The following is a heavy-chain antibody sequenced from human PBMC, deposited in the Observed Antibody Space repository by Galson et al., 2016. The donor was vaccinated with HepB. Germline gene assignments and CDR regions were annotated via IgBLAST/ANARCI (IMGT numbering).Heavy chain of an antibody. CDR3: ARGSPVDYYYYMHV. Sequence: SLRLSCAASTFTFSDYSMNWVRQAPGKGLQWVSFISGRSSYIYYADSVEGRFTVSGDNAKNSLYLQMNSLRAEDTAVYYCARGSPVDYYYYMHVCGRGTTVTVS. D-gene: IGHD2-15*01. J-gene: IGHJ6*03. CDR2: ISGRSSYI. V-gene: IGHV3-21*01. CDR1: TFTFSDYS.